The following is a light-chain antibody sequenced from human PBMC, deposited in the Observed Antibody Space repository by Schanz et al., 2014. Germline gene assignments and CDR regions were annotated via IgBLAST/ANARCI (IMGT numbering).Light chain of an antibody. J-gene: IGKJ1*01. V-gene: IGKV3-15*01. Sequence: EILMTQSPATLSVSPGERATLSCRASQSVSSNLAWYQQKPGQAPRLLIYGASTRATGIPARFSGSGSGTEFTLTISRLEPEDFAVYYCQYYGSSFWTFGQGTKVEIK. CDR3: QYYGSSFWT. CDR2: GAS. CDR1: QSVSSN.